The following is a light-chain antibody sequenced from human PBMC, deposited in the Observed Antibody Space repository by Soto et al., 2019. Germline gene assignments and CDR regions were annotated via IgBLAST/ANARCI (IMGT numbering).Light chain of an antibody. V-gene: IGKV3-20*01. CDR2: DAH. CDR1: QSISSSF. Sequence: EVVLTQSPGTLSVSPGERATLSCRASQSISSSFLAWYQQRPGQAPRLLMYDAHSRATGIPDRFSGSGSGTDFTLTISRLEPEDFAVYYCQQYGEPITFTFGPGTRLDMK. CDR3: QQYGEPITFT. J-gene: IGKJ3*01.